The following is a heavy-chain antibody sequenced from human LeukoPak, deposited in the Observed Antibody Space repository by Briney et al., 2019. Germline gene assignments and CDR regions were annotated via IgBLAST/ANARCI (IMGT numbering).Heavy chain of an antibody. Sequence: PGGSLRLSCAASGFTFSDYYMTWIRQAPGKGLEWVSYISGSSSDTNYADFVKGRFTISRDNAKNSLYLQMNSLRAEDTAIYYCARVRGRSTWYGGGLDCWGQGTLVTVSS. CDR3: ARVRGRSTWYGGGLDC. D-gene: IGHD2-15*01. CDR1: GFTFSDYY. CDR2: ISGSSSDT. J-gene: IGHJ4*02. V-gene: IGHV3-11*05.